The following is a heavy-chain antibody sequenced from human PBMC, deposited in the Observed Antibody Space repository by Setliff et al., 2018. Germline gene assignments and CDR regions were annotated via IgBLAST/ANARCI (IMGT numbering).Heavy chain of an antibody. D-gene: IGHD1-1*01. CDR1: GFSFSTYS. J-gene: IGHJ3*01. CDR3: ATWMVRLSVETGTRNDAFDF. CDR2: IYGGGGNGGRNT. V-gene: IGHV3-23*03. Sequence: GGSLRLSCVGSGFSFSTYSMAWVRQAPGKGLQWVSGIYGGGGNGGRNTFYADSVKGRFTISRDNSKNTLYLQMNSLRAEDTAVYYCATWMVRLSVETGTRNDAFDFWGQGTKVTVSS.